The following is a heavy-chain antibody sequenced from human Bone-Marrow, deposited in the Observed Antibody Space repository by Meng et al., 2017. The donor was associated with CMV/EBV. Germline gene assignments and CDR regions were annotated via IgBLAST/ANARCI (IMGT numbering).Heavy chain of an antibody. V-gene: IGHV1-46*01. CDR2: IKPSEGST. J-gene: IGHJ6*02. Sequence: ASVKVSCKASGYTFTGYYMHWVRQAPGQGLEWMGIIKPSEGSTTYAQKFQGRVTMTGDTSTSTVYMELSSLRSEDTALYFCVRDGQITMVRGVSFPVDFYYGMDVWGQGTTVTVSS. D-gene: IGHD3-10*01. CDR3: VRDGQITMVRGVSFPVDFYYGMDV. CDR1: GYTFTGYY.